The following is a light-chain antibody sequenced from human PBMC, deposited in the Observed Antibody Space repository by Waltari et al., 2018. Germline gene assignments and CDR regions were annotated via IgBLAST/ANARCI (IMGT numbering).Light chain of an antibody. J-gene: IGLJ3*02. Sequence: QPVLTQSSSASASLGSSVKLTCTLSSGHSSYIIAWNQQQPGKAPRYLMKLEGSGSYNKGSGVPDRFSGSSSGADRYLTISNLQSEDEADYYCETWDSNSWVFGGGTKLTVL. CDR1: SGHSSYI. V-gene: IGLV4-60*03. CDR3: ETWDSNSWV. CDR2: LEGSGSY.